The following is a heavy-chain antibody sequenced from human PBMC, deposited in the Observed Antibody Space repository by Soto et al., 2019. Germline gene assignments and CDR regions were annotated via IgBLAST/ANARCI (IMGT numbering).Heavy chain of an antibody. V-gene: IGHV1-3*01. CDR1: GYTFTSYA. D-gene: IGHD4-17*01. CDR2: INAGNGNT. CDR3: ARSDGDYVGLWGPLGGNDYYGMDV. Sequence: EASVKVSCKASGYTFTSYAMHWVRQAPGQRLEWMGWINAGNGNTKYSQKFQGRVTITRDTSASTAYMELSSLRSEDTAVYYCARSDGDYVGLWGPLGGNDYYGMDVWGQWTTVTVSS. J-gene: IGHJ6*02.